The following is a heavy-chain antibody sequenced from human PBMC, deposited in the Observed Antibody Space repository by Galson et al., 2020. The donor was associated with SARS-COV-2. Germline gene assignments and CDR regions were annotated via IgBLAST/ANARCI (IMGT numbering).Heavy chain of an antibody. Sequence: GESLKISCAASGFTVSSNYMNWVRQAPGKGLEWVSVIYSGGTRYYADSVKGRFTVSRDNSKNTLYLQMSSLRAEDTAVYYCARKTCRGACFSGYYFDYWGQGTRVTVSS. CDR3: ARKTCRGACFSGYYFDY. D-gene: IGHD2-21*01. J-gene: IGHJ4*02. CDR1: GFTVSSNY. V-gene: IGHV3-53*01. CDR2: IYSGGTR.